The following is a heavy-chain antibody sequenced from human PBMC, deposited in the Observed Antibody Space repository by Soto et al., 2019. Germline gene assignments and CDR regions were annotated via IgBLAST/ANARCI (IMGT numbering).Heavy chain of an antibody. Sequence: SETLSLTCTVSGGSISSGGYYWSWIRQHPGKGLEWIGYIYYSGSTYYNPSLKSRVTISVDTSKNQFSLKLSSVTAADTAVYYCARARIQLWLKVCWLDPWGQGTLVTVSS. CDR3: ARARIQLWLKVCWLDP. V-gene: IGHV4-31*03. J-gene: IGHJ5*02. CDR2: IYYSGST. D-gene: IGHD5-18*01. CDR1: GGSISSGGYY.